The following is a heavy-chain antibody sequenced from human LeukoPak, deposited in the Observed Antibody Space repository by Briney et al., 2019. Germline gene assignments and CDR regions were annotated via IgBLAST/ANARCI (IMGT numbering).Heavy chain of an antibody. CDR2: INLNVGNP. J-gene: IGHJ4*02. CDR1: GDTFTKYH. CDR3: AIEYTGSSYLDH. Sequence: ASVKVSCKASGDTFTKYHMHWVRQAPGQGLEWMGLINLNVGNPIYAQNFQGRVTMTWDTSTSTGYMDLSSLRSEGTAVYFCAIEYTGSSYLDHWGQGTLVTVSS. D-gene: IGHD1-26*01. V-gene: IGHV1-46*01.